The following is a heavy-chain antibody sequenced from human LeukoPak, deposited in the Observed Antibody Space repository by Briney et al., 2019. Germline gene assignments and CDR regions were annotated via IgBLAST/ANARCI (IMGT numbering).Heavy chain of an antibody. CDR1: GFIFSSYG. J-gene: IGHJ4*02. CDR3: ARDGTRGYSYGSDY. D-gene: IGHD5-18*01. V-gene: IGHV3-33*01. Sequence: GTSLRLSCAASGFIFSSYGMHWVRQAPGKGLEWVAVIWYDGSNKYYGDSVRGRFTISRDSSQNTLYLQMNSLRAEDTAVYYCARDGTRGYSYGSDYWGQGTPVTVSS. CDR2: IWYDGSNK.